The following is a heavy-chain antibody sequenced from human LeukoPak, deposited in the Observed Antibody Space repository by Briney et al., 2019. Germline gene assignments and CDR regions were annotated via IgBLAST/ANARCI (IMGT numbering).Heavy chain of an antibody. CDR1: GFTFSSYA. CDR3: ARASYSGGYYFDY. Sequence: GGSLRLSCAASGFTFSSYAMHWTRQAPGKGLEWVAVIWYDGSNKYYADSVKGRFTISRDNSKNTLYLQMNSLRAEDTAVYYCARASYSGGYYFDYWGQGTLVTVSS. V-gene: IGHV3-33*08. D-gene: IGHD1-26*01. CDR2: IWYDGSNK. J-gene: IGHJ4*02.